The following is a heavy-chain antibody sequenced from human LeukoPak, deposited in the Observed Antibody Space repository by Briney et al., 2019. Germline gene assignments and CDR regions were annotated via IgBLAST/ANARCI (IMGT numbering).Heavy chain of an antibody. CDR1: GFTSSNYA. CDR2: LLTGGNT. Sequence: GGSLRLSCAASGFTSSNYAMSWVRHAPGKGLEWVSTLLTGGNTYYADSVKGRFTISRDNSKSTLYLQMNSLRAEDTAVYYCARQNDGQDSWGQGTLVTVSS. V-gene: IGHV3-23*01. CDR3: ARQNDGQDS. J-gene: IGHJ4*02. D-gene: IGHD1-1*01.